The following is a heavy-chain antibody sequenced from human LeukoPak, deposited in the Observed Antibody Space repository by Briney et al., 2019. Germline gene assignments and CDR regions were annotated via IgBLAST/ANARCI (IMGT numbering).Heavy chain of an antibody. V-gene: IGHV3-21*01. D-gene: IGHD2-2*02. CDR1: GFTFSSYW. CDR2: ISSSSSYI. J-gene: IGHJ4*02. Sequence: GGSLRLSCAASGFTFSSYWMSWVRQAPGKGLEWVSSISSSSSYIYYADTVKGRFTISRDNAKNSLYLQMNSLRAEDTAVYYCARDRGYCSSTSCYTSYYFDYWGQGTLVTVSS. CDR3: ARDRGYCSSTSCYTSYYFDY.